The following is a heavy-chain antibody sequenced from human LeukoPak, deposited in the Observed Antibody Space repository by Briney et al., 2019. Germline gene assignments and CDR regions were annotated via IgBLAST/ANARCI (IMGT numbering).Heavy chain of an antibody. J-gene: IGHJ4*02. Sequence: SETLSLTCTVSGGSICSYYWSWIRQPPGKGLEWDGYIYYSGSTNYNPPLKSRVTMSVDTSKTQFSRKLSSVTAADTAVYYCARHGSSRSRSDCWGQGTLVTVSS. V-gene: IGHV4-59*08. CDR3: ARHGSSRSRSDC. CDR2: IYYSGST. CDR1: GGSICSYY. D-gene: IGHD6-13*01.